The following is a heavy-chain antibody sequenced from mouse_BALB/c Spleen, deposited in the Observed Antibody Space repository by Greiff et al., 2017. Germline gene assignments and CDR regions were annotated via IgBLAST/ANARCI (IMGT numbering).Heavy chain of an antibody. D-gene: IGHD2-2*01. CDR3: TRIGYDGGLFAY. CDR1: GYTFTDYE. V-gene: IGHV1-15*01. J-gene: IGHJ3*01. CDR2: IDPETGGT. Sequence: QVQLQQSGAELVRPGASVTLSCKASGYTFTDYEMHWVKQTPVHGLEWIGAIDPETGGTAYNQKFKGKATLTADKSSSTAYMELRSLTSEDSAVYYCTRIGYDGGLFAYWGQGTLVTVSA.